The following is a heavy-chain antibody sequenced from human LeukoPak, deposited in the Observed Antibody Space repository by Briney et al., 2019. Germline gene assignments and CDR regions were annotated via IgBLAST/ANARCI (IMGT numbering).Heavy chain of an antibody. V-gene: IGHV3-23*01. CDR2: ISGSGGST. D-gene: IGHD1-26*01. J-gene: IGHJ4*02. CDR1: GFTFSSYA. CDR3: AKYGPQDSGSSHFDY. Sequence: PGGSLRLSCAASGFTFSSYAMSWVRQAPGKGLEWVSAISGSGGSTYYADSVKSRFTISRDNSKNTLYLQMNSLRAEDTAVYYCAKYGPQDSGSSHFDYWGQGALVTVSS.